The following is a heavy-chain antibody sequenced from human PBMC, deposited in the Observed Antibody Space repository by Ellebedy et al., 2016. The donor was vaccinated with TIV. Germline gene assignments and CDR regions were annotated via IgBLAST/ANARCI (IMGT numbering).Heavy chain of an antibody. D-gene: IGHD1-26*01. CDR3: AEEGGPSRGASGMDV. V-gene: IGHV3-30*18. Sequence: GESLKISCAASEFTLNTYGMHWVRQTPDKGLEWVAFISSDGSEKYYVGSVKVRFTISRDISKNTLYLEMNSMRGDDTAVYYCAEEGGPSRGASGMDVWGQGTTVIVSS. CDR1: EFTLNTYG. CDR2: ISSDGSEK. J-gene: IGHJ6*02.